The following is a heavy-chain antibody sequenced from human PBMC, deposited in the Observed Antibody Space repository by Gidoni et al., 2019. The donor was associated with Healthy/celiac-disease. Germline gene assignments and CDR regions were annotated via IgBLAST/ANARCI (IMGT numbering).Heavy chain of an antibody. CDR3: ATDLLYSSSWPRRGDY. D-gene: IGHD6-13*01. J-gene: IGHJ4*02. V-gene: IGHV1-24*01. CDR2: FDPEDGET. CDR1: GSTLPELS. Sequence: QVQLVQSGAEVKKPGASVKVSCKVSGSTLPELSMHWVRQAPGKGLEWMGGFDPEDGETIYAQKFQGRVTMTEDTSTDTAYMELSSLRSEDTAVYYCATDLLYSSSWPRRGDYWGQGTLVTVSS.